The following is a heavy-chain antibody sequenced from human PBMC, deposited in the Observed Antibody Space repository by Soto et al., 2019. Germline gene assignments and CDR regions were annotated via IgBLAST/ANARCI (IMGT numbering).Heavy chain of an antibody. CDR1: GFTFSNYW. Sequence: EMQLVESGGGLVQPEGSLRLACVASGFTFSNYWMSWVRQAPGKGLEWVANIKKDGSEKYYVDSVKGRFSISRDNSKNSLYLQMNSLRVEDTAVYYCGRVAVRKYETGWTEIDYWGLGTRVTVSS. CDR2: IKKDGSEK. CDR3: GRVAVRKYETGWTEIDY. V-gene: IGHV3-7*01. J-gene: IGHJ4*02. D-gene: IGHD6-19*01.